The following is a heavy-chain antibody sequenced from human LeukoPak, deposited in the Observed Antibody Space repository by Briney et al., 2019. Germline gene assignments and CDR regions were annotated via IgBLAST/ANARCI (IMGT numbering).Heavy chain of an antibody. Sequence: GGSLRLSCAASGFTFSSYGMHWVRQAPGKGLEWVAFIRYDGSNKYYADSVKGRFTISRDNSKNTLYLQMNSLRAEDTAVYYCAKGAKDSSSWPRFDPWGQGTLVTVSS. V-gene: IGHV3-30*02. CDR2: IRYDGSNK. D-gene: IGHD6-13*01. CDR1: GFTFSSYG. CDR3: AKGAKDSSSWPRFDP. J-gene: IGHJ5*02.